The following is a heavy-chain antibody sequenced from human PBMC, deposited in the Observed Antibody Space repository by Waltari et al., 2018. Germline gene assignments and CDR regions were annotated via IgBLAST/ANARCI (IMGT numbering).Heavy chain of an antibody. CDR1: GYSFTTNC. CDR2: FDPKSGGT. D-gene: IGHD2-15*01. V-gene: IGHV1-2*02. CDR3: ARDRCGGGTCSIDY. J-gene: IGHJ4*02. Sequence: QVHLVQSEAEVREPGASLKVSCKTSGYSFTTNCLHWVRQAPGQGLEWMGWFDPKSGGTDFAQKFQGRVTMTSDTSISTVYMEVSSLRSDETAVYYCARDRCGGGTCSIDYWGQGTLITVSS.